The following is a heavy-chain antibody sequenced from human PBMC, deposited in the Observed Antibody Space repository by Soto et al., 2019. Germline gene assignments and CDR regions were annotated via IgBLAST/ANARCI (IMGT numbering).Heavy chain of an antibody. D-gene: IGHD3-10*01. CDR3: ARLHYYGSGSYYRMGSGYYYYMDV. CDR2: IYYSGST. Sequence: SETLSLTCTVSGGSISSYYWSWIRQPPGKGLEWIGYIYYSGSTNYNPSLKSRVTLSVDTSKNQFSLKLSSVTAADTAVYYCARLHYYGSGSYYRMGSGYYYYMDVSGKGTTVTVSS. CDR1: GGSISSYY. V-gene: IGHV4-59*08. J-gene: IGHJ6*03.